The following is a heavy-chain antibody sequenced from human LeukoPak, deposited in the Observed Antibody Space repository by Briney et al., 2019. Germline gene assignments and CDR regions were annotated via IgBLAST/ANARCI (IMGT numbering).Heavy chain of an antibody. D-gene: IGHD6-6*01. CDR1: GFSSSGHW. CDR3: ARGPNSNWSGLDF. J-gene: IGHJ4*02. CDR2: ISPTGSTT. V-gene: IGHV3-74*01. Sequence: GGSLRLPCIASGFSSSGHWMHWARQLPGKGLVWVSRISPTGSTTSYADSVKGRFTVSRDNAKNTLYLQVNNLRAEDTAVYYCARGPNSNWSGLDFWGQGTLLTVSS.